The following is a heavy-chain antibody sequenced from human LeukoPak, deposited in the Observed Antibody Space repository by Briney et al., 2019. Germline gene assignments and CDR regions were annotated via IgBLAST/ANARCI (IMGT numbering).Heavy chain of an antibody. CDR1: GLTFSSHA. Sequence: GGSLRLSCAAAGLTFSSHAMSWVRQAPGKGLEWVSVSSGSGGSTYYADSVKGRFTISRDISKNTLYLYMNSLRVEDTAVYYCAKGRGIVATIAPYYDDWGQGTLVTVSS. V-gene: IGHV3-23*01. D-gene: IGHD5-12*01. J-gene: IGHJ4*02. CDR2: SSGSGGST. CDR3: AKGRGIVATIAPYYDD.